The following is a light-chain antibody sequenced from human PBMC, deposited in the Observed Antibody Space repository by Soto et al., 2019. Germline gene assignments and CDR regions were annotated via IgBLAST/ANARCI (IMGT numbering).Light chain of an antibody. CDR2: GAS. Sequence: DIVLTQSPCTLSLSPGDRATLSCRASQSVSSSYLAWYQQKPGQAPRLLIYGASSRATGIPDRFSGSGSGTDFTLTISRLEPEDFAVYYSQQRSNWPRTFGQGTKV. J-gene: IGKJ1*01. CDR3: QQRSNWPRT. CDR1: QSVSSSY. V-gene: IGKV3D-20*02.